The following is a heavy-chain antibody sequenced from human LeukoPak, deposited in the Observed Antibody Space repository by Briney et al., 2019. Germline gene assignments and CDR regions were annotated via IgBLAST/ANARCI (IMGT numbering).Heavy chain of an antibody. J-gene: IGHJ4*02. Sequence: GGSLRLSCGASGYTFGDYGMNWVRQAPGKGLEWVSSISTSSLYIYYADSVKGRFTISRDNAKKSMYLQMNSLRAEDTAVYYCARAALRTPYTNSWFDNGFDYWGQGTLVTVSS. CDR2: ISTSSLYI. CDR3: ARAALRTPYTNSWFDNGFDY. V-gene: IGHV3-21*01. D-gene: IGHD6-13*01. CDR1: GYTFGDYG.